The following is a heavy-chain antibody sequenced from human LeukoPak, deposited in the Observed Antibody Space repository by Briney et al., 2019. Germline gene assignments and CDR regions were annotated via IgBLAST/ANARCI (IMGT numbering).Heavy chain of an antibody. CDR2: ISGVGDTT. V-gene: IGHV3-23*01. Sequence: QAGGSLRISCEASGFTFNSHTMNWVRQVQGKGLEWVSGISGVGDTTHYADSVKGRFTISRDNSKNTLFLQMNGLAAADTAVYYCAKRNPPDPKYSTGWYPVYFYYGLDVWGQGTTVIVSS. J-gene: IGHJ6*02. CDR1: GFTFNSHT. CDR3: AKRNPPDPKYSTGWYPVYFYYGLDV. D-gene: IGHD6-19*01.